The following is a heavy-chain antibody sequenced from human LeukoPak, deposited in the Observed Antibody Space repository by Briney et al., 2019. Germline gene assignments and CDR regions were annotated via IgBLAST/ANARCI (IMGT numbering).Heavy chain of an antibody. CDR1: GFTVSSNY. Sequence: PGGSLRLSCAASGFTVSSNYMSWVRQAPGKGLEWVSVIYSGGSTYYADSVKGRFTISRDNSKNTLYLQMNSLRAEDTAVYYCARCGRVSGITCRYFDYWGQGTLVTVSS. CDR3: ARCGRVSGITCRYFDY. D-gene: IGHD1-26*01. J-gene: IGHJ4*02. CDR2: IYSGGST. V-gene: IGHV3-53*01.